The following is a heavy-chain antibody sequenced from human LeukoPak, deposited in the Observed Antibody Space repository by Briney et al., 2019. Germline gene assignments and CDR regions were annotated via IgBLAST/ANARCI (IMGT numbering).Heavy chain of an antibody. CDR1: GFTFSSYW. V-gene: IGHV3-74*01. CDR3: AKFKALRLGELSLFDY. J-gene: IGHJ4*02. Sequence: GGSLRLSCAASGFTFSSYWMHWVRQAPGKGLVWVSRINSDGSSTSYADSVKGRFTISRDNSKNTLYLQMNSLRAEDTAVYYCAKFKALRLGELSLFDYWGQGTLVTVSS. D-gene: IGHD3-16*02. CDR2: INSDGSST.